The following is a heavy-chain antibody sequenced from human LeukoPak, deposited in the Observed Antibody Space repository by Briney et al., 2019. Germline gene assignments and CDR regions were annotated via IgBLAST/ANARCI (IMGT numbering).Heavy chain of an antibody. CDR1: GFTFTSSA. Sequence: SVKVSCKASGFTFTSSAMQWVRQARGQRLEWIGWIVVGSGNTNYAQKFQERVTITRDMSTSTAYMELSSLRSEDTAVYYCAAELDVWGSYRLDYWGQGTLVTVSS. D-gene: IGHD3-16*02. CDR2: IVVGSGNT. J-gene: IGHJ4*02. V-gene: IGHV1-58*02. CDR3: AAELDVWGSYRLDY.